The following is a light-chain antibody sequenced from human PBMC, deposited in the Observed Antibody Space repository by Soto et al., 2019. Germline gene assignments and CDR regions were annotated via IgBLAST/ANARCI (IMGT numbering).Light chain of an antibody. V-gene: IGKV3-20*01. CDR3: QQYDFAPDT. CDR1: QTIRRNY. CDR2: EAS. J-gene: IGKJ2*01. Sequence: EIVLTQSPGTLSLSPGERATLSCRASQTIRRNYLAWYQQKLGQAPRLLIYEASSRATGIPDRFSGSGFGTDFTLTISRLEPEDFAVYYCQQYDFAPDTFGQGTKLEIK.